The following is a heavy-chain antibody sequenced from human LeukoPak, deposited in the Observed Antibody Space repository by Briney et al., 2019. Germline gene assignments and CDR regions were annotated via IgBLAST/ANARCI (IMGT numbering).Heavy chain of an antibody. D-gene: IGHD3-22*01. J-gene: IGHJ4*02. Sequence: ASVKVSCKASGGTFSSYAISWVRQAPGQGLEWMGRIIPILGIANYAQKFQGRVMITADKSTSTAYMELSSLRSEDTAVYYCARDYTYYYDSSGPLFDYWGQGTLVTVSS. CDR1: GGTFSSYA. V-gene: IGHV1-69*04. CDR2: IIPILGIA. CDR3: ARDYTYYYDSSGPLFDY.